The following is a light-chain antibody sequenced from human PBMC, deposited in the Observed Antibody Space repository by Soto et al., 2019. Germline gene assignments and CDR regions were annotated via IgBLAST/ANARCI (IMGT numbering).Light chain of an antibody. V-gene: IGKV3-20*01. CDR1: LSVSSNF. J-gene: IGKJ3*01. Sequence: EIVLTQSPGTLSLSPGERATLSCRASLSVSSNFLAWYQQKPGQAPRPLIYGASSRATGIPDRFSGSGSGTDFTLTICTLVPEEFALYSCQQHGSSPLTFGPGTIVASK. CDR2: GAS. CDR3: QQHGSSPLT.